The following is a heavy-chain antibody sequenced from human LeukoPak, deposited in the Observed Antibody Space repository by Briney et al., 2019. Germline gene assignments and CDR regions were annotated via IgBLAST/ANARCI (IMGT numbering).Heavy chain of an antibody. CDR2: FYYGGSS. CDR1: ARSISSYY. Sequence: SETLSLTCTVSARSISSYYWNWLRHPPGRGLVWLGYFYYGGSSKYNPSLKRRVPISADTSKKQFSLKLGSVTAAATAIYFCARHLKGKMTCFENWGKGSLGTVS. J-gene: IGHJ4*02. CDR3: ARHLKGKMTCFEN. V-gene: IGHV4-59*08. D-gene: IGHD2-21*02.